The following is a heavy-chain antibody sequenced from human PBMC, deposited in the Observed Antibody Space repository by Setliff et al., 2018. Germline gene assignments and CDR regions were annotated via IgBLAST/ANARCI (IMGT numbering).Heavy chain of an antibody. CDR2: IMPIFGTT. J-gene: IGHJ6*03. CDR3: VREGVDSRSSTDYRYYMDV. Sequence: SVKVSCKASGGTFNSNAISWVRQAPGQGLEWMGGIMPIFGTTDYAQRFRGRVTIITDESASTAFMQLSSLRSEDTAVYYCVREGVDSRSSTDYRYYMDVWGKGTTVTVSS. V-gene: IGHV1-69*05. CDR1: GGTFNSNA. D-gene: IGHD3-22*01.